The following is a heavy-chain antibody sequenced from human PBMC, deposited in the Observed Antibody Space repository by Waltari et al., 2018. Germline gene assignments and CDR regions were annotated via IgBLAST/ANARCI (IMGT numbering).Heavy chain of an antibody. CDR1: GGSFSGYY. V-gene: IGHV4-34*01. Sequence: QVQLQQWGAGLLKPSETLSLTCAVYGGSFSGYYWSWIRQPPGKGLEWIGETNHSGSTNYHPSLKSRVTISVDTTKNQYSLKLSSVTAADTAVYYCARRESSSSGWFDPWGQGTLVTVSS. J-gene: IGHJ5*02. D-gene: IGHD6-6*01. CDR2: TNHSGST. CDR3: ARRESSSSGWFDP.